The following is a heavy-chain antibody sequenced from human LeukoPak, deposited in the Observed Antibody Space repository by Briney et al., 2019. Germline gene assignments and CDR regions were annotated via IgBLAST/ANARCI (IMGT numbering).Heavy chain of an antibody. J-gene: IGHJ6*03. D-gene: IGHD3-10*01. CDR2: IIPIFGTA. CDR3: ASGVRGRGMDV. CDR1: GGTFSSYA. Sequence: SVKVSCKPSGGTFSSYAISWVRQAPGPGLEWMGRIIPIFGTANYAQKFQGRVTTTTDESTSTAYMELSSLRSEETAVYYCASGVRGRGMDVWGKGTTVTVSS. V-gene: IGHV1-69*05.